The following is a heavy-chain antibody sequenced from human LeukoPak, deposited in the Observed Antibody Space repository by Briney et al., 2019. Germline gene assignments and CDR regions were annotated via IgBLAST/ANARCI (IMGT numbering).Heavy chain of an antibody. CDR3: ARDQWGYYDSSGYPYYFDY. J-gene: IGHJ4*02. V-gene: IGHV1-18*01. CDR1: GYTFTSYG. Sequence: ASVKVSCKASGYTFTSYGISWVRQAPGQGLEWMGWVSAYNGNTNYAQKLQGRVTMTTDTSTSTAYMELRSLRSDDTAVYYCARDQWGYYDSSGYPYYFDYWGQGTLVTVSS. D-gene: IGHD3-22*01. CDR2: VSAYNGNT.